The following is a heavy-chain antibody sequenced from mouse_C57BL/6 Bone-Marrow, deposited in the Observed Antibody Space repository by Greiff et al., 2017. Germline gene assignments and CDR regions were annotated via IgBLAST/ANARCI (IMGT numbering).Heavy chain of an antibody. V-gene: IGHV2-2*01. D-gene: IGHD2-5*01. CDR1: GFSLTSYG. Sequence: QVQLQQSGPGLVQPSQSLSITCTVSGFSLTSYGVHWVRQSPGKGLEWLGVIWSGGSTDYNAAFISRLSISKDNSKSQVFFKMNSLQADDTAIYYCAREGAYYSNYAWFAYWGQGTLVTVSA. J-gene: IGHJ3*01. CDR3: AREGAYYSNYAWFAY. CDR2: IWSGGST.